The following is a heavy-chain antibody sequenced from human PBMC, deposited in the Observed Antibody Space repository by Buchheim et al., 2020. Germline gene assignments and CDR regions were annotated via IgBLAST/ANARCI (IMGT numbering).Heavy chain of an antibody. D-gene: IGHD1-26*01. CDR2: ISYDGSNK. CDR3: ARDPNGWWVGATTFRGYYYGMDV. Sequence: QVQLVESGGGVVQPGRSLRLSCAASGFTFSSYAMHWVRQAPGKGLEWVAVISYDGSNKYYADSVKGRFTISSDNSKNTLYLQMNSLRAEDTAVYYCARDPNGWWVGATTFRGYYYGMDVWGQGTT. V-gene: IGHV3-30-3*01. J-gene: IGHJ6*01. CDR1: GFTFSSYA.